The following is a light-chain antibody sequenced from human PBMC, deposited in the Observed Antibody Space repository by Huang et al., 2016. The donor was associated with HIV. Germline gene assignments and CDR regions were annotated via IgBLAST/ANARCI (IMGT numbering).Light chain of an antibody. CDR2: GAS. CDR1: QTVCNYF. J-gene: IGKJ3*01. CDR3: QQYGSSPA. V-gene: IGKV3-20*01. Sequence: EFVLTQSPGTLSLSPGESATLSCRASQTVCNYFLAWYQQRPGQAPRLLIYGASSRATGIPDRCSGSGSGTDFTLTISRLEPEDFAVYYCQQYGSSPAFGPGTKVDIK.